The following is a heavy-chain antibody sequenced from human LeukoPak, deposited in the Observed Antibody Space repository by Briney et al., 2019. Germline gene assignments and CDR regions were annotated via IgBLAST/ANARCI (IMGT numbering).Heavy chain of an antibody. J-gene: IGHJ4*02. Sequence: SETLSLTCAVYGGSFSGHYWSWIRQPPGKGLEWIGEINHSGSTNYNPSLKSRVTISVDTSKNQFSLKLSSVTAADTAVYYCAREGTVAGSYFDYWGQGTLVTVSS. V-gene: IGHV4-34*01. D-gene: IGHD6-19*01. CDR2: INHSGST. CDR3: AREGTVAGSYFDY. CDR1: GGSFSGHY.